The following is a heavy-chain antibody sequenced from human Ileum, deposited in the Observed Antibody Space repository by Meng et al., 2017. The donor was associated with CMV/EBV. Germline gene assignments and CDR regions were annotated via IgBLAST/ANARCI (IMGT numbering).Heavy chain of an antibody. CDR2: INPQTGDT. Sequence: KASNYTFTHYNMQWVRQAPAQGLEWMGWINPQTGDTNYAPKFQGRVTMTRDMSINTVYMEVTRLRSDDTAVYYCAKDAGSFLDYYFDCWGQGTLVTVSS. D-gene: IGHD1-26*01. CDR1: NYTFTHYN. V-gene: IGHV1-2*02. J-gene: IGHJ4*02. CDR3: AKDAGSFLDYYFDC.